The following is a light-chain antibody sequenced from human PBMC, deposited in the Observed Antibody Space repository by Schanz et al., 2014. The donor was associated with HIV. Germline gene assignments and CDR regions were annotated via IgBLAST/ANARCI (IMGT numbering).Light chain of an antibody. V-gene: IGKV3-20*01. CDR2: GAS. J-gene: IGKJ1*01. CDR1: QSVSSSY. CDR3: QQYGSSPWT. Sequence: EIVLTQSPGTLSLSPGESATLSCRASQSVSSSYLAWYQQKPGQAPRLLIYGASSRATGVPDRFSGSGSGTDFTLTISRLEPEDFAVYYCQQYGSSPWTFGQGTKVVIK.